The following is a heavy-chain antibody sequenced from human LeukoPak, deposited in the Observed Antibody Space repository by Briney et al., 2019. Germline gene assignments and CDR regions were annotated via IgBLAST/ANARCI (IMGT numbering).Heavy chain of an antibody. CDR2: IIPIFGTA. J-gene: IGHJ5*02. Sequence: SVKVSCKASGYTLTSYGISWVRQAPGQGLEWMGGIIPIFGTANYAQKFQGRVTITTDESTSTAYMELSSLRSEDTAVYYCARDARGYCSSTSCPSWFDPWGQGTLVTVSS. CDR1: GYTLTSYG. V-gene: IGHV1-69*05. CDR3: ARDARGYCSSTSCPSWFDP. D-gene: IGHD2-2*01.